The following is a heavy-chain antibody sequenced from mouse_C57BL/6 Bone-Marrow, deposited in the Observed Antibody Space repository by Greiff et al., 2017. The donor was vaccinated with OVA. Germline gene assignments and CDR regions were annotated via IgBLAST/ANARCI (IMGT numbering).Heavy chain of an antibody. CDR1: GYSFTSYY. J-gene: IGHJ3*01. Sequence: QVQLKQSGPELVKPGASVKISCKASGYSFTSYYIHWVKQRPGQGLEWIGWIYPGSGNTKYNEKFKGKATLTADTSSSTAYMQLSSLTSEDSAVYYCASSPFAYWGQGTLVTVSA. CDR3: ASSPFAY. CDR2: IYPGSGNT. V-gene: IGHV1-66*01.